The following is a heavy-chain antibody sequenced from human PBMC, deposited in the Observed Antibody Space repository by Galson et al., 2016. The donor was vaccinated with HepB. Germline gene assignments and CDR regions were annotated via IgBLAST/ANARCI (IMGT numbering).Heavy chain of an antibody. J-gene: IGHJ3*02. D-gene: IGHD2-2*01. CDR1: GFTFRNYW. CDR2: IDSGGGGT. CDR3: ARGGYHHGFDI. V-gene: IGHV3-74*01. Sequence: SLRLSCAVAGFTFRNYWMHWVSRAPGKGLVWRSGIDSGGGGTIYADFVKGRFTMSRDKAKNTDYLQMNSVRAEDTAVYYCARGGYHHGFDIWGRGTTVTVSP.